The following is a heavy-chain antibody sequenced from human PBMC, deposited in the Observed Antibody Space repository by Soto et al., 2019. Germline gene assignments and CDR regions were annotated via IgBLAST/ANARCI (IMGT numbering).Heavy chain of an antibody. Sequence: QIHLKESGPTLVRPTHALTVTCTFSGFSLTTSGEGVGWIRQPPGKALEWLALIYWDGDERYSPSLKSRLTTTKDTSRNPVVLTRTNMDPVDTATYYCAHSLQHPIRARYSGHFDYWGQGTLVAVSS. V-gene: IGHV2-5*02. D-gene: IGHD5-18*01. CDR2: IYWDGDE. J-gene: IGHJ4*02. CDR3: AHSLQHPIRARYSGHFDY. CDR1: GFSLTTSGEG.